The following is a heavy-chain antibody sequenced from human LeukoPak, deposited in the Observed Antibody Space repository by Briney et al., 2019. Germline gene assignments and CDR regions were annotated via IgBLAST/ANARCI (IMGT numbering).Heavy chain of an antibody. CDR3: ARVLSFAVAGMGHFDC. D-gene: IGHD6-19*01. CDR2: INRSGTSI. V-gene: IGHV3-48*03. CDR1: GFAFSSYD. Sequence: GGSLRLSCAASGFAFSSYDMTWVRQAPGKGLEWVSYINRSGTSIFYADSVKGRFTVSRDNAKNSLFLQMNSLIAEDAAVYYCARVLSFAVAGMGHFDCWGQGTLVTVSS. J-gene: IGHJ4*02.